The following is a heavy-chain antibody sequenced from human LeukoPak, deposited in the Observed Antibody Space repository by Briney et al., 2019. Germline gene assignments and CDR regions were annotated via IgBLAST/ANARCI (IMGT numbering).Heavy chain of an antibody. V-gene: IGHV4-39*07. CDR1: GDSTSSSTYY. D-gene: IGHD3-10*01. CDR3: ASRLWFGERRFDP. Sequence: SETLSLTCTVSGDSTSSSTYYWDWIRQPPGKGLEWIGEINHSGSTNYNPSLKSRVTISVDTSKNQFSLKLSSVTAADTAVYYCASRLWFGERRFDPWGQGTLVTVSS. CDR2: INHSGST. J-gene: IGHJ5*02.